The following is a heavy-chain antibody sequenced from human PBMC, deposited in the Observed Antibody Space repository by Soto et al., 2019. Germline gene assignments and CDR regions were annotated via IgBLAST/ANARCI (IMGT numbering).Heavy chain of an antibody. CDR1: GYTFTTYY. CDR3: ARDLAYGIPDY. CDR2: INPSSGSA. J-gene: IGHJ4*02. V-gene: IGHV1-46*01. D-gene: IGHD2-21*01. Sequence: GGSVKVSCKASGYTFTTYYIYWVRQAPGQGLERMGIINPSSGSAGYAQKFQVSVTMTRDTPTSTFYMELSSLRSEDTAVYYCARDLAYGIPDYWGQGTLVTVSS.